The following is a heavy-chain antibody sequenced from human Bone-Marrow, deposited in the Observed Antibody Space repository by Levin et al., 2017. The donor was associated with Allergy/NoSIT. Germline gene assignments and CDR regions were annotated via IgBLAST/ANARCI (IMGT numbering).Heavy chain of an antibody. D-gene: IGHD2-2*01. CDR3: AKGYCSSTNCLSAYDI. Sequence: GESLKISCAASGFIVSSTYMSWVRQAPGKGLEWVSVIYSGGDTYYADSVKDRFIISRDNSKNTLYLQMNSLRAEDTAVYSCAKGYCSSTNCLSAYDIWGQGTMVTVSS. CDR2: IYSGGDT. V-gene: IGHV3-53*01. J-gene: IGHJ3*02. CDR1: GFIVSSTY.